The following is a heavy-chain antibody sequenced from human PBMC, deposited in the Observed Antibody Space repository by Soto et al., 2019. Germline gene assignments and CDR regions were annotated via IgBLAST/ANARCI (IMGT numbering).Heavy chain of an antibody. CDR3: ARAPDRIAAAGTYYFDY. V-gene: IGHV1-2*04. CDR2: INPNSGGT. Sequence: ASVKVSCKASGYTFTGYYMHWVRQAPGQGLEWVGWINPNSGGTNYAQKFQGWVTMTRDTSISTAYMELSRLRSDDTAVYYCARAPDRIAAAGTYYFDYWGQGTLVTVSS. CDR1: GYTFTGYY. D-gene: IGHD6-13*01. J-gene: IGHJ4*02.